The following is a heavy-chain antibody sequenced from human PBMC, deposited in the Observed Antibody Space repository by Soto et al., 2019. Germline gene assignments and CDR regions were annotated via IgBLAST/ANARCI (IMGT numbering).Heavy chain of an antibody. Sequence: GGSLRLSCAASGFTFSSYGMHWVRQAPGKGLEWVAVISYDGSNKYYADSVKGRFTXSRDNSKXXXXXXXNXXRAEDXXXXXXAXXXGYCSGGSXLGDYYYYYYMDVWGKGTTVTVSS. CDR1: GFTFSSYG. CDR3: AXXXGYCSGGSXLGDYYYYYYMDV. V-gene: IGHV3-30*03. D-gene: IGHD2-15*01. J-gene: IGHJ6*03. CDR2: ISYDGSNK.